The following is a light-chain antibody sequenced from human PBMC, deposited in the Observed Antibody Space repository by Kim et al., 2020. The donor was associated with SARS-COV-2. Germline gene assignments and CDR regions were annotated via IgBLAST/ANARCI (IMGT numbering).Light chain of an antibody. J-gene: IGLJ1*01. Sequence: QAVVTQPPSASGTPGQSVTISCSGSSSNIGDNVVNWYQQLPGAAPRLLIYSDNQRPSGVPDRFSGSKSGTSASLAISGLQSEDESDYYCAAWDDSLNAYVFGTGTKVTVL. CDR1: SSNIGDNV. V-gene: IGLV1-44*01. CDR3: AAWDDSLNAYV. CDR2: SDN.